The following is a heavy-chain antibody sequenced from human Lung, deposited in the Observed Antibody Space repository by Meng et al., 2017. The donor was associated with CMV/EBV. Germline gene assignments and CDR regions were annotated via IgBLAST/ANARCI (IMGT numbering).Heavy chain of an antibody. CDR2: INDASNNK. CDR1: GFNFNIFE. Sequence: GGSLRLSCAASGFNFNIFEMNWVRQTPGKGLEWISYINDASNNKYYADSVKGRFTISRDNAQKSLFLQMNTLRVEDTAIYYCARTPRGYSHGYSALYFDSWGQGTLVXVSS. D-gene: IGHD5-18*01. CDR3: ARTPRGYSHGYSALYFDS. V-gene: IGHV3-48*03. J-gene: IGHJ4*02.